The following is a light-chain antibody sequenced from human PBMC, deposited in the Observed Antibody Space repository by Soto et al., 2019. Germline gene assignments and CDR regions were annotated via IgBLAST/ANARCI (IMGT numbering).Light chain of an antibody. CDR1: SSNIGAGYD. J-gene: IGLJ1*01. CDR3: QSHVASLSGYV. CDR2: GNT. V-gene: IGLV1-40*01. Sequence: QSVLTQPPSVSGAPGQRVTISCTGSSSNIGAGYDVHWYQQLPGTAPKLLIYGNTTRPSGVPDRVSGSKSGTSASLAITGLQDEDEADHYCQSHVASLSGYVFGTGTQLTVL.